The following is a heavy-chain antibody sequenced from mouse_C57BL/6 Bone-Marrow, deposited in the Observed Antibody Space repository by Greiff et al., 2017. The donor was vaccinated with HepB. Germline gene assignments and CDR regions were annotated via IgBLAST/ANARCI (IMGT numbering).Heavy chain of an antibody. J-gene: IGHJ3*01. V-gene: IGHV5-17*03. D-gene: IGHD1-1*01. Sequence: EVKLMESGGGLVKPGGSLKLSCAASGFTFSDYGMHWVRQAPEKGLEWVAYISSGSSTIYYADTVKGRFTISRDNAKNTLYLQMSRLKSEDTAMYYCASRYYYGSSPFAYWGQGTLVTVSA. CDR2: ISSGSSTI. CDR1: GFTFSDYG. CDR3: ASRYYYGSSPFAY.